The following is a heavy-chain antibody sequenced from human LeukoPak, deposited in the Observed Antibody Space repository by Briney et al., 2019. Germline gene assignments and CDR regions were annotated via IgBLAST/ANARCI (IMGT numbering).Heavy chain of an antibody. CDR2: IYSSGST. D-gene: IGHD5-18*01. V-gene: IGHV4-4*07. CDR3: SDSADY. J-gene: IGHJ4*02. CDR1: GGSISSHS. Sequence: PSETLSLTCTVSGGSISSHSWNWIRLPAGKGLEWIGRIYSSGSTNYNPSLKSRVTMSVDTSKNQFSLKLSSVTAADTAVYYCSDSADYWGQGTLVTVSS.